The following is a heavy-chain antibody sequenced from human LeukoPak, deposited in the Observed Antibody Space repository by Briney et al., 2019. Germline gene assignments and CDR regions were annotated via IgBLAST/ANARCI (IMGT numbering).Heavy chain of an antibody. V-gene: IGHV4-39*01. Sequence: PSETLSLTCTVSGGSISSSSYYWGWIRQPPGKGLERIGTIYYSGSTYYNPSLKSRVTISVDTSKNQFSLKLSSVTAADTAVYYCTCGYYSRGDYWGQGTLVTVSS. CDR3: TCGYYSRGDY. CDR1: GGSISSSSYY. J-gene: IGHJ4*02. CDR2: IYYSGST. D-gene: IGHD3-3*01.